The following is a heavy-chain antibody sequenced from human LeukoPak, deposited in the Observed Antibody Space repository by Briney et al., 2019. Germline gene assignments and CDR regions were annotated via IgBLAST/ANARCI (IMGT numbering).Heavy chain of an antibody. V-gene: IGHV3-73*01. D-gene: IGHD1-26*01. Sequence: GGSLRLSCAASGCTFSDSSIHWVRQASGKGLEWIGLMEKELNGYATAYAASVRGRFTISRDDSQNTAYLQMDSLKTEDTALYYCTRDSGTYNWLDPWGQGTLVTVSS. CDR1: GCTFSDSS. CDR2: MEKELNGYAT. J-gene: IGHJ5*02. CDR3: TRDSGTYNWLDP.